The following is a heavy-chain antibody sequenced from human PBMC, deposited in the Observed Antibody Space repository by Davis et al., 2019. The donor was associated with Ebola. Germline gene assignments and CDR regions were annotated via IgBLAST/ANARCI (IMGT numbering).Heavy chain of an antibody. CDR1: GFTFSSYA. J-gene: IGHJ4*02. V-gene: IGHV3-30-3*01. D-gene: IGHD2-15*01. CDR2: ISYDGSNK. CDR3: AKVVVAAALDY. Sequence: GGSLRLSCAASGFTFSSYAMHWVRQAPGKGLEWVAVISYDGSNKYYADSVKGRFTISRDNSKNTLYLQMNSLRAEDTAVYYCAKVVVAAALDYWGQGTLVTVSP.